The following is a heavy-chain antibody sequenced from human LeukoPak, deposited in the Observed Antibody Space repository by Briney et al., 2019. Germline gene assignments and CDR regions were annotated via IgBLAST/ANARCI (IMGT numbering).Heavy chain of an antibody. Sequence: ASVKVSCKASGYTFTGYYVHWVRQAPGQGLEWMGWINPDNGGTNYVQKFHGRVTMTRDTSISTAYMELSRLRSDDTAVYYCARGMATMYFDDWGQGTLVTVSS. V-gene: IGHV1-2*02. D-gene: IGHD5-12*01. CDR3: ARGMATMYFDD. CDR2: INPDNGGT. CDR1: GYTFTGYY. J-gene: IGHJ4*02.